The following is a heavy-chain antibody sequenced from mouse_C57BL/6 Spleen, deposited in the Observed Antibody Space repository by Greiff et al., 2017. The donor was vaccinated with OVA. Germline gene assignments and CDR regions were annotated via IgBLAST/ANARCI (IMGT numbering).Heavy chain of an antibody. CDR2: IDPSDSYT. CDR1: GYTFTSYW. J-gene: IGHJ2*01. Sequence: QVQLQQPGAELVKPGASVKLSCKASGYTFTSYWMQWVKQRPGQGLEWIGEIDPSDSYTNYNQKFKGKATLTVDTSSSTAYLQLSSRPSEDSAVYYCAGREGYFDYWGQGTTLTVSS. CDR3: AGREGYFDY. V-gene: IGHV1-50*01.